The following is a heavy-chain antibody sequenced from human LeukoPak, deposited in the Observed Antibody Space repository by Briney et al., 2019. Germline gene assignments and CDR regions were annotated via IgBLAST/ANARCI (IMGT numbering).Heavy chain of an antibody. V-gene: IGHV3-53*01. CDR1: GFTFSSNY. CDR2: IYSGGST. J-gene: IGHJ4*02. Sequence: GSLRLSCAASGFTFSSNYMSWVRQAPGKGLEWVSVIYSGGSTYYADSVKGRFTISRDNSKNTLYLQMNSLRAEDTAVYYCAKARYYDSSGYYPFDYWGQGTLVTVSS. CDR3: AKARYYDSSGYYPFDY. D-gene: IGHD3-22*01.